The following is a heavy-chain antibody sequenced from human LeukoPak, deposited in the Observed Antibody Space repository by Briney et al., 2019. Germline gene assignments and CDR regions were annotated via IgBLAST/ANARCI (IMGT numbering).Heavy chain of an antibody. D-gene: IGHD3-22*01. Sequence: PSETLSLTCTVSGGSIRSGSYYWNWIRQPAGKGLEWIGRMYTSGTTYYNPSLKSRVTISVDTSKNQFSLKLSSVTAADTAVYYCARTASGYYLFDCWGQGTLVTVSS. J-gene: IGHJ4*02. V-gene: IGHV4-61*02. CDR1: GGSIRSGSYY. CDR2: MYTSGTT. CDR3: ARTASGYYLFDC.